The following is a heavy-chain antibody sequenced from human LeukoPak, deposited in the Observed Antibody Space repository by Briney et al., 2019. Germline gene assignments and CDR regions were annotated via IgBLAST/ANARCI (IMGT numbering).Heavy chain of an antibody. CDR2: ISSSSSYI. D-gene: IGHD6-13*01. CDR3: ARGKDLGYSSTGGFDP. CDR1: GFTFSSYS. J-gene: IGHJ5*02. Sequence: GRSLRLSCAASGFTFSSYSMNWVRQAPGKGLEWVSSISSSSSYIYYADSVKGRFTISRDNAKNSLYLQMNSLRAEDTAVYYCARGKDLGYSSTGGFDPWGQGTLVTVSS. V-gene: IGHV3-21*01.